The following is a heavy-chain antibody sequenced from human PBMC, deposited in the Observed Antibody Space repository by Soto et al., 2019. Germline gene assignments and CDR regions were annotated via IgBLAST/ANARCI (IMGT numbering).Heavy chain of an antibody. CDR3: ARDQSWHDLVWWFYP. CDR2: IYPGGVNI. J-gene: IGHJ5*02. V-gene: IGHV1-46*03. Sequence: ASVKVSCKAIGYSFTSHYMHWVRQAPGQGPEWMGTIYPGGVNIGYAQKFKGRVTMTKDTSTSTVYMELNSLTSEDTAVYYCARDQSWHDLVWWFYPWGQGTLVTVS. CDR1: GYSFTSHY. D-gene: IGHD1-1*01.